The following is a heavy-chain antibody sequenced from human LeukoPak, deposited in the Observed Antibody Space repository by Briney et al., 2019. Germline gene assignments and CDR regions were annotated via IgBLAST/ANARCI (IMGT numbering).Heavy chain of an antibody. D-gene: IGHD5-18*01. CDR1: GFTVSSNY. Sequence: GGSLRLSCAASGFTVSSNYMSWVRQAPGKGLEWVSVIYSGGSTYFADSVKGRFTISRDNSKNTLYLQMNSLRAEDTAVYYCARERIQLWRTGDYWGQGTLVTVSS. CDR2: IYSGGST. V-gene: IGHV3-53*01. J-gene: IGHJ4*02. CDR3: ARERIQLWRTGDY.